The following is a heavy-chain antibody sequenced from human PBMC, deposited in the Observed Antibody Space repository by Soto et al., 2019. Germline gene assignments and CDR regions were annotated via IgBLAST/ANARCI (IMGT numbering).Heavy chain of an antibody. D-gene: IGHD1-1*01. J-gene: IGHJ6*02. CDR2: IRSKSDGGTA. Sequence: GGSLRLSCAASGFTFINAWMSWVRQAPGKGLEWVGRIRSKSDGGTADYAAPVKGRFTISRDDSKNTLYLQMNTLKTEDTAVYYCTTAGPYKLGVWGQGTTVTVSS. CDR3: TTAGPYKLGV. V-gene: IGHV3-15*01. CDR1: GFTFINAW.